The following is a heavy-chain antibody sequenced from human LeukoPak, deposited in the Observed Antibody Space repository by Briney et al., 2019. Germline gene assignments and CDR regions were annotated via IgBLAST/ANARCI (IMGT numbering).Heavy chain of an antibody. J-gene: IGHJ5*02. V-gene: IGHV4-59*11. D-gene: IGHD3-16*01. CDR1: GGSISSHY. Sequence: SETLSLTCTVSGGSISSHYWSWIRQPPGKGLEWIGYIYYSGSTNYNPSLKSRVTISVDTSKNQFSLKLSSATAADTAVYYCARRPIGPYNWFDPWGQGTLVTVSS. CDR2: IYYSGST. CDR3: ARRPIGPYNWFDP.